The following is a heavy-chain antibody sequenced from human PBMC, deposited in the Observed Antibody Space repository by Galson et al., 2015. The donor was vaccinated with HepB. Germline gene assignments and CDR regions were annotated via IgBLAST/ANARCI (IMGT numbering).Heavy chain of an antibody. D-gene: IGHD3-16*01. CDR1: GFTFSSYG. J-gene: IGHJ4*02. CDR3: AKAVGRGGGVTTSWGFDY. Sequence: SLRLSCAASGFTFSSYGMHWVRQAPGKGLEWVTVISYDGSNKYYADSVKGRFTISRDNSKNTLYLQMNSLRAEDTAVYYCAKAVGRGGGVTTSWGFDYWGQGTLVTVSS. CDR2: ISYDGSNK. V-gene: IGHV3-30*18.